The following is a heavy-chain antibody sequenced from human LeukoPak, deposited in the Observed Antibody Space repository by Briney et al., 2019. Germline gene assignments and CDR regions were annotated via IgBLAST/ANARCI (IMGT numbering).Heavy chain of an antibody. D-gene: IGHD6-19*01. V-gene: IGHV3-74*01. Sequence: GGSLRLSCAASGFTFSSYWMHWVRQAPGKGLVWVSRINSDGSSTSYADSVKGRFTISRDNAKNTLYLQMNSLRAEDTAVYYSARGEQWAYWYFDLWGRGTLVTVSS. J-gene: IGHJ2*01. CDR3: ARGEQWAYWYFDL. CDR1: GFTFSSYW. CDR2: INSDGSST.